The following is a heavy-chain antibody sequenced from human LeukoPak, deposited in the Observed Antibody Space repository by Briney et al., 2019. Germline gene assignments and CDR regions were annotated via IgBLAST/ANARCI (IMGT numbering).Heavy chain of an antibody. J-gene: IGHJ6*03. Sequence: GGSLRLSCAASGFTFSSYNMNWVRQAPGKGLEWVPSITSSSNYIYYADSVKGRFTISRDNAKNSLYLQMNSLRAEDTALYYCAKDAGRHYYYYMDVWGKGTTVTISS. CDR2: ITSSSNYI. V-gene: IGHV3-21*04. CDR3: AKDAGRHYYYYMDV. CDR1: GFTFSSYN.